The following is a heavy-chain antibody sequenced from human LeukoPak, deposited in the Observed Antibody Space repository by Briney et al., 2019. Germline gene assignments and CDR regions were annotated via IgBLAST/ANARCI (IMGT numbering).Heavy chain of an antibody. Sequence: SETLSLTCTVSGGSIRSSYYYWGWIRQPPGKGLEWIGSIYDSGSTYYNPSLKSRVTISVDTSKNQFSLKLNSVTAADTAVYYCAKASGVVTDYWGQGTLVTVSS. CDR3: AKASGVVTDY. CDR1: GGSIRSSYYY. J-gene: IGHJ4*02. CDR2: IYDSGST. V-gene: IGHV4-39*01. D-gene: IGHD3-3*01.